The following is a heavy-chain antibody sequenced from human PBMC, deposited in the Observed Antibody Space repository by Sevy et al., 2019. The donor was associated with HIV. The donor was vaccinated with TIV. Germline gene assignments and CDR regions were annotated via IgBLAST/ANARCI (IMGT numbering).Heavy chain of an antibody. CDR2: ISYDGSNK. CDR1: GFTFSSYA. Sequence: GGSLRLSCAASGFTFSSYAMHWVRQAPGKGLEWVAVISYDGSNKYYADSVKGRFTIFRDNSKNTLYLQMNSLRAEDTAVYYCARGGWLRLRGNWFDPWGQGTLVTVSS. D-gene: IGHD5-12*01. J-gene: IGHJ5*02. CDR3: ARGGWLRLRGNWFDP. V-gene: IGHV3-30-3*01.